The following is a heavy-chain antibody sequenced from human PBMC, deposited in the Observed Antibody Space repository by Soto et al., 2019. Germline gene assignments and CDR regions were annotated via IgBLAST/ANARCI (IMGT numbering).Heavy chain of an antibody. CDR2: ISGSGGST. V-gene: IGHV3-23*01. Sequence: GSLRLSCAASGFTFSSYAMSWVRQAPGKGLEWVSAISGSGGSTYYADSVEGRFTISRDNSKNTLYLQMNSLRAEDTAVYYCAKDHLGGYCSGGSCFGFDPWGQGTLVTVSS. CDR3: AKDHLGGYCSGGSCFGFDP. D-gene: IGHD2-15*01. J-gene: IGHJ5*02. CDR1: GFTFSSYA.